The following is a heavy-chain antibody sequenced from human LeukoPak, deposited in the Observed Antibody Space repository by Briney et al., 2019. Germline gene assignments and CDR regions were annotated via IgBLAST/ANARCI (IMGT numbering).Heavy chain of an antibody. Sequence: EWIGYIYFSGSTNYNPSLKSRVTISVDTSKNQLSLRLTSVTAADTAVYYCAGRVATGSMDVWGQGTTVTVSS. J-gene: IGHJ6*02. V-gene: IGHV4-59*01. D-gene: IGHD5-12*01. CDR3: AGRVATGSMDV. CDR2: IYFSGST.